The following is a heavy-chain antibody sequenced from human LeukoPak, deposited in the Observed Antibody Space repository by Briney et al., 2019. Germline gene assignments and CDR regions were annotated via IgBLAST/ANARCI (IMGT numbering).Heavy chain of an antibody. V-gene: IGHV3-48*04. CDR3: AREVGPPASGNAFDI. J-gene: IGHJ3*02. CDR1: GSTFSSYW. Sequence: PGGSLRLSCAASGSTFSSYWMSWVRQAPGKGLEWVSYISSSGSTIYYADSVKGRFTISRDNAKNSLYLQMNSLRAEDTAVYYCAREVGPPASGNAFDIWGQGTMVSVSS. D-gene: IGHD1-26*01. CDR2: ISSSGSTI.